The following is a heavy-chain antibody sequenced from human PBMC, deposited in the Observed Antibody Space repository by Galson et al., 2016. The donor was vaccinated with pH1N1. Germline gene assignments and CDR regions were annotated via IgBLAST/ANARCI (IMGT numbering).Heavy chain of an antibody. Sequence: SLRLSCASYAFSVRNNFMTWVRQPPGKALEWVSTIYSDGSTNYGDCVKGRFTVSRDISENTVFLQLNSLRVDDTAVYYCARDKRRYFDSWGQGTLVTVST. CDR2: IYSDGST. V-gene: IGHV3-53*01. CDR1: AFSVRNNF. J-gene: IGHJ4*02. CDR3: ARDKRRYFDS.